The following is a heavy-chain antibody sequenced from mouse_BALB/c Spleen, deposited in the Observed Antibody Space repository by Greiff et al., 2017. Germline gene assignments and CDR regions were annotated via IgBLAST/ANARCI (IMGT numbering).Heavy chain of an antibody. CDR2: IDPYDSGT. J-gene: IGHJ4*01. CDR3: ARYLLLRAMDY. V-gene: IGHV1-52*01. Sequence: QVQLQQPGAELVRPGASVKLSCKASGYTFTSYWMNWVKQRPEQGLEWIGRIDPYDSGTQYNQKFKDKAILTVDKSSSTAYMQLSSLTSEDSAVYYCARYLLLRAMDYWGQGTSVTVSS. D-gene: IGHD1-1*01. CDR1: GYTFTSYW.